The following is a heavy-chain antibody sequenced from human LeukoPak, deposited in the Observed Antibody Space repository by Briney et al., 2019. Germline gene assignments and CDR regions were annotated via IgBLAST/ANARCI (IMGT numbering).Heavy chain of an antibody. CDR1: GYTFTGYY. CDR2: INPNSGDT. D-gene: IGHD4-23*01. J-gene: IGHJ4*02. Sequence: ASVKVSCKASGYTFTGYYMHWVRQAPGQGLEWMGWINPNSGDTNYAQNFQGRVTMTRDTSISTAYMELRSLRSDDTAVYYCARDEDADGGNSFDYWGQGTLVTVSS. V-gene: IGHV1-2*02. CDR3: ARDEDADGGNSFDY.